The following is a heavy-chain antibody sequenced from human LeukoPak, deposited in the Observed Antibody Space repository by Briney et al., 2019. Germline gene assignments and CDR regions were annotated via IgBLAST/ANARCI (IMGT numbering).Heavy chain of an antibody. Sequence: GRSLRLSCAASGFTFSSYGMHWVRQAPGKGLEWVAVIWYDGSNKYYADSVKGRFTIPRDNSKNTLYLQMNSLRAEDTAVYYCARELTCGSGDYYFDYWGQGTLVTVSS. V-gene: IGHV3-33*01. CDR3: ARELTCGSGDYYFDY. D-gene: IGHD3-10*01. J-gene: IGHJ4*02. CDR1: GFTFSSYG. CDR2: IWYDGSNK.